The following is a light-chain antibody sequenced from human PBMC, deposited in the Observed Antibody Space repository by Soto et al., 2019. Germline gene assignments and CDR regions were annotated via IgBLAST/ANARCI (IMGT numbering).Light chain of an antibody. J-gene: IGKJ4*01. CDR2: GAS. CDR3: QQYAISPLT. CDR1: ETVRKNS. Sequence: EIVLTQSPGTVSLSPGERVTLSCRASETVRKNSLAWYQQKPGQAPRLLIYGASRRATGVPDSFSGSGSETDFILTISRLEPDNSAVYYCQQYAISPLTFGGGTKVEI. V-gene: IGKV3-20*01.